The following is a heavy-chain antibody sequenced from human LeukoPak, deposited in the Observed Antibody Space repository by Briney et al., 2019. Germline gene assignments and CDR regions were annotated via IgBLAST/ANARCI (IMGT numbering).Heavy chain of an antibody. CDR2: IIPIFGTA. Sequence: GSSVKVSCKASGGTFSSYAISWVRQAPGQGLEWMGGIIPIFGTANYAQKFQGRVTITADESTSTAYMELSSLRSEDTAVYYCARDDHNWNYRDDAFDIWGQGTMVTVSS. CDR1: GGTFSSYA. J-gene: IGHJ3*02. CDR3: ARDDHNWNYRDDAFDI. D-gene: IGHD1-7*01. V-gene: IGHV1-69*01.